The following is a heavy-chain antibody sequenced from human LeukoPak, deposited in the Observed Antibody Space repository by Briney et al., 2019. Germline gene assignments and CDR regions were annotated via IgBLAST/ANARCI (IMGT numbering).Heavy chain of an antibody. CDR3: AKDHYYDSSGYYHPSDYFDY. Sequence: GGSLRLSCAASGFTFTSYAMNWVRQAPGKGLEWVSTISGSGSSTYYVDSVKGRFTISRDNSKNTLYLQMNSLRAEDTAEYYCAKDHYYDSSGYYHPSDYFDYWGQGTLVTVSS. V-gene: IGHV3-23*01. D-gene: IGHD3-22*01. CDR2: ISGSGSST. CDR1: GFTFTSYA. J-gene: IGHJ4*02.